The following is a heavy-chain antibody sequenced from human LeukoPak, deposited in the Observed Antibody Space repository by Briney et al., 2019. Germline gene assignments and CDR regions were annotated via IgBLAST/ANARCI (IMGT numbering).Heavy chain of an antibody. V-gene: IGHV4-31*11. CDR2: IYYSGST. CDR3: ARGGTGTTASFDY. Sequence: SETLSLTCAVSGGSISSGGYYWSWIRQHPGKGLEWIGYIYYSGSTYYNPSLKSRVTISVDTSKNQFSLKLSSVTAADTAVYYCARGGTGTTASFDYWGQGTLVTVSS. D-gene: IGHD1-1*01. CDR1: GGSISSGGYY. J-gene: IGHJ4*02.